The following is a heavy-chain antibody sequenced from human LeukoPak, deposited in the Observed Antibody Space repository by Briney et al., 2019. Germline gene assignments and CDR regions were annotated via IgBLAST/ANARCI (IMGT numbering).Heavy chain of an antibody. CDR3: ARDRSYYDSSGYYYQPGDY. J-gene: IGHJ4*02. V-gene: IGHV3-48*04. Sequence: PGGSLRLSCAASGFTFSSYGMSWVRQAPGKGLEWISYISGSGSTIYYADSVKGRFTISRDNAKSSLYLQMNSLRAEDTAVYYCARDRSYYDSSGYYYQPGDYWGQGTLVTVSS. CDR2: ISGSGSTI. D-gene: IGHD3-22*01. CDR1: GFTFSSYG.